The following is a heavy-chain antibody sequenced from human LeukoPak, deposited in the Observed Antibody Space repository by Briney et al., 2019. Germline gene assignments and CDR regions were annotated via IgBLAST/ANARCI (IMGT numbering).Heavy chain of an antibody. CDR2: ISGSGGST. D-gene: IGHD1-1*01. V-gene: IGHV3-23*01. CDR1: GITFSSFA. J-gene: IGHJ3*02. CDR3: AKDLANWNDRGTFDI. Sequence: PGGSLRLSCAASGITFSSFAMSWVRQTPGKGLEWVSAISGSGGSTYYADSVKGRFTISRDNSKNTLYLLMNSLRAEDTAVYYCAKDLANWNDRGTFDIWGQGTMVTVSS.